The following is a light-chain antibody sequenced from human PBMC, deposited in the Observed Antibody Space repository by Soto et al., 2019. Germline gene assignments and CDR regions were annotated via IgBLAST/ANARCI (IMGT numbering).Light chain of an antibody. CDR2: GAS. CDR3: QQYNNWPPWT. CDR1: QSVSSN. J-gene: IGKJ1*01. Sequence: EIVRTQSPATLSESPRGSATLYCRASQSVSSNLAWYQQKPGQAPRLLIYGASTRATGIPARFSGSGSGRELTLTISSLQSEDFAVYYCQQYNNWPPWTFGQGTKVDIK. V-gene: IGKV3-15*01.